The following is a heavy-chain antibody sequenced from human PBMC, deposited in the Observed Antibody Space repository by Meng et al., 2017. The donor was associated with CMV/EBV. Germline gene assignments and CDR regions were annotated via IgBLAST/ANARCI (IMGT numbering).Heavy chain of an antibody. CDR3: ARGARYGMDV. CDR1: GYTFSNYP. CDR2: ISGYTGDT. Sequence: ASVKVSCKASGYTFSNYPITWVRQAPGQGLEWMGWISGYTGDTNYSQRFQGRVTMTTDTSTNTAYMVLRSLGSVDTAVYYCARGARYGMDVWGQGTTVTVSS. D-gene: IGHD1-26*01. J-gene: IGHJ6*02. V-gene: IGHV1-18*01.